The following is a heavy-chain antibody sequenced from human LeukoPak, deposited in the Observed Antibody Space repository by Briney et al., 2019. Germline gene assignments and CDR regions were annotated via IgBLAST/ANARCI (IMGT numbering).Heavy chain of an antibody. V-gene: IGHV3-48*01. CDR2: ITGSSSTI. Sequence: GESLRLSCAASGFTFSNYGMNWVRQAPGKGLEWVSYITGSSSTIYYADSVKGRFTISRDNAKNSLYLQMNSLRAEDTAVYYCARTGDFDYWGQGALVTVSS. CDR1: GFTFSNYG. D-gene: IGHD7-27*01. J-gene: IGHJ4*02. CDR3: ARTGDFDY.